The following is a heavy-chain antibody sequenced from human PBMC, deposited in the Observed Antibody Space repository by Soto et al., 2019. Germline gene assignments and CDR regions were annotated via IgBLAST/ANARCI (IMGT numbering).Heavy chain of an antibody. CDR1: GYTFTLYG. D-gene: IGHD5-12*01. CDR3: ARDSGYFAA. Sequence: QVQLVQSGAEVKKPGASAKVSCKTSGYTFTLYGIAWVRQAPGQGLEWMGWISAYDGHTKYAEKLQGRVTMTTDTSTSTAYMELRSLRSDDSAIYYCARDSGYFAAWGQGTLVTVSS. V-gene: IGHV1-18*01. CDR2: ISAYDGHT. J-gene: IGHJ5*02.